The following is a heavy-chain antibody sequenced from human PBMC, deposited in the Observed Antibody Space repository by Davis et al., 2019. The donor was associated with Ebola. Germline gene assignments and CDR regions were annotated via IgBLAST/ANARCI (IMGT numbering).Heavy chain of an antibody. Sequence: SETLFLTCTVSGGSISSSSYYWGWIRQPPGKGLEWIGEINHSGSTNYNPSLKSRVTISVDTSKNQFSLKLSSVTAADTAVYYCARDSNYYGSGSYYTVIDYWGQGTLVTVSS. V-gene: IGHV4-39*07. CDR3: ARDSNYYGSGSYYTVIDY. J-gene: IGHJ4*02. CDR1: GGSISSSSYY. CDR2: INHSGST. D-gene: IGHD3-10*01.